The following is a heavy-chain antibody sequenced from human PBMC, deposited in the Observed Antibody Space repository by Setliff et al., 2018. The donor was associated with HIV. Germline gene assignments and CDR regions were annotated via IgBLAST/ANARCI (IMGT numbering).Heavy chain of an antibody. V-gene: IGHV1-69*13. CDR2: IIPIYRIA. Sequence: ASVKVSCKASGGTFSSYAISWVRQAPGQGLEWMGGIIPIYRIANYAQNFQGRVTITADESTSTAYMELSSLRSEDTAVYYCATAGMYYYGSGSYHAAGYWGQGTRVTVSS. J-gene: IGHJ4*02. CDR1: GGTFSSYA. CDR3: ATAGMYYYGSGSYHAAGY. D-gene: IGHD3-10*01.